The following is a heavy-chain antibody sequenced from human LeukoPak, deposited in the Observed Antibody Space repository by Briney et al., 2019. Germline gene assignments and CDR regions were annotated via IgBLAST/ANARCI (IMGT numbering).Heavy chain of an antibody. CDR3: ARGEYGDYLNYYYGMDV. V-gene: IGHV3-23*01. CDR2: ISGSGGNT. J-gene: IGHJ6*02. CDR1: GFTFSCYA. Sequence: GGSLRLSCAASGFTFSCYAMSWVRQAPGKGLEWVSAISGSGGNTYYADSVKGRFTISRDNAKNTLYLQMNSLRAEDTAVYYCARGEYGDYLNYYYGMDVWGQGTTVTVSS. D-gene: IGHD4-17*01.